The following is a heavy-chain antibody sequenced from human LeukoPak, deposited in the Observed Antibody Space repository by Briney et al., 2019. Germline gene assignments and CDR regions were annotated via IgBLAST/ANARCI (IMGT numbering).Heavy chain of an antibody. CDR2: FKTNYNQV. CDR3: ARSVPDSTRFDF. D-gene: IGHD2-15*01. V-gene: IGHV3-23*05. CDR1: GFTFSDYA. J-gene: IGHJ4*02. Sequence: GGSLRLSCVASGFTFSDYAMNWVRQAPGKGLEWVSTFKTNYNQVYYAESVRGRFTISTDNSKNTAYLQMNSLRVEDTALYYRARSVPDSTRFDFWGQGALVTVSS.